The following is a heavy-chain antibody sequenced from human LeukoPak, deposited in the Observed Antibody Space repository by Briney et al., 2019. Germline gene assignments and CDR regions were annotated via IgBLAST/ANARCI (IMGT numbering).Heavy chain of an antibody. V-gene: IGHV3-53*01. Sequence: GGSLRLSCAASGFTVSASYMSWVRQAPGKGLEWVSVIYSGGSTYHADSVEGRFTISRNNSKNTLFLQMNSLRAEDTAVYYCAKIGAAYFEYWGQGIMVTVSS. CDR1: GFTVSASY. CDR3: AKIGAAYFEY. D-gene: IGHD6-13*01. J-gene: IGHJ4*02. CDR2: IYSGGST.